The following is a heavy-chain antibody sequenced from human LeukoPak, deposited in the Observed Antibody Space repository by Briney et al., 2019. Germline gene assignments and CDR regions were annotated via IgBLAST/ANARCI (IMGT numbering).Heavy chain of an antibody. CDR2: ISYDGSNK. Sequence: PGRSLRLSCAASGFTFSSDGMHWVRQAPGKGLGWVAVISYDGSNKYYADSVKGRFTISRDNSKNTLYLQMNSLRAEDTAVYYCAKDRNFQDLDYWGQGTLVTVSS. V-gene: IGHV3-30*18. CDR1: GFTFSSDG. J-gene: IGHJ4*02. CDR3: AKDRNFQDLDY. D-gene: IGHD2/OR15-2a*01.